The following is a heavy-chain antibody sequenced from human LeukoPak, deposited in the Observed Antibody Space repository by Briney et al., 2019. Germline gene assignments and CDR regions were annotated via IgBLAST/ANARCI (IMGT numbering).Heavy chain of an antibody. Sequence: SDTLSLTCTVSGGSINSSYWSWIRRPPGKGLEYIGYIYSSGSTNYSPSLKSRLTISVDTSKNQFSLKLRSVTAADTAVYYCARLTSGRSWYYFDYWGQGTLVTASS. V-gene: IGHV4-59*07. CDR1: GGSINSSY. D-gene: IGHD1-26*01. CDR3: ARLTSGRSWYYFDY. J-gene: IGHJ4*02. CDR2: IYSSGST.